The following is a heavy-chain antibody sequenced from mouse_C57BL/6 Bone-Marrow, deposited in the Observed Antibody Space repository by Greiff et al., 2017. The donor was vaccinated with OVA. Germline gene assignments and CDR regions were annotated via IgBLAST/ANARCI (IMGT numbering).Heavy chain of an antibody. CDR2: IDPSDSYT. CDR1: GYTFTSYW. V-gene: IGHV1-69*01. Sequence: QVQLQQSGAELVMPGASVKLSCKASGYTFTSYWMHWVKQRPGQGLEWIGEIDPSDSYTNYNQKFKGKSTLTVDKSSSTAYMQLSSLTSEDSAVYYCVSMVTTDYYAMDYWGQGTSVTVSS. J-gene: IGHJ4*01. D-gene: IGHD2-2*01. CDR3: VSMVTTDYYAMDY.